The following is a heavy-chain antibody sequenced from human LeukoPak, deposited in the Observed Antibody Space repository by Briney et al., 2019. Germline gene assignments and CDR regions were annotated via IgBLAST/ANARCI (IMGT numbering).Heavy chain of an antibody. V-gene: IGHV4-59*01. CDR1: GGSISGFY. CDR3: ARDTRDAFDI. J-gene: IGHJ3*02. CDR2: VYYSGNT. Sequence: SETLSLTCTVSGGSISGFYWNWIRQPPGKGLEWIGYVYYSGNTNYNPSLKSRVTISLDTSKNQFSLKLRPVTAADTAVYYCARDTRDAFDIWGQGTMVTVSS.